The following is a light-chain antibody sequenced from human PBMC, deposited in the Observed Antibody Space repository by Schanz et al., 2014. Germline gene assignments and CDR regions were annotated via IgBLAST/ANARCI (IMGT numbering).Light chain of an antibody. CDR1: QTVSNN. V-gene: IGKV3-11*01. Sequence: EIVLTQSPGTLSLSPGERGTLSCRASQTVSNNLAWYQQKPGQAPRLVIYDASNRATAFPARFSGSGSGTDFTLTISSLEPEDFAVYYCQQLNSYPRSTFGQGTRLEIK. CDR3: QQLNSYPRST. CDR2: DAS. J-gene: IGKJ5*01.